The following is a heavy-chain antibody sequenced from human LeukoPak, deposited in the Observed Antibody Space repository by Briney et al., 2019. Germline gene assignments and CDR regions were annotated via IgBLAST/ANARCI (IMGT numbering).Heavy chain of an antibody. CDR2: ISGNSVST. CDR1: GFTFSSYA. Sequence: GGSLRLSCAASGFTFSSYAMSWVRQAPGKGLEWVSGISGNSVSTYYADSVKGRFTISRDNSKNTLFLQMSSLRAEDTAVYYCARAYSSSWYDFWGQGTLVTVSA. V-gene: IGHV3-23*01. D-gene: IGHD6-13*01. J-gene: IGHJ5*01. CDR3: ARAYSSSWYDF.